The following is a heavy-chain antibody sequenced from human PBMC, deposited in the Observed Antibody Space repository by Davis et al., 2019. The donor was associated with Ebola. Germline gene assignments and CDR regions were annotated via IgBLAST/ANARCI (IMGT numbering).Heavy chain of an antibody. CDR1: GFSFSTYT. CDR2: ISSTTSMYDYI. V-gene: IGHV3-21*01. Sequence: GESLKISCAASGFSFSTYTMKWVRQAPGKGLEWVSSISSTTSMYDYIYYADSVKGRFTISRDNAKNSLFLQMNGLTVDDTAVYYCVRGAGWLLDYWGQGTLVTVSS. J-gene: IGHJ4*02. CDR3: VRGAGWLLDY. D-gene: IGHD5-12*01.